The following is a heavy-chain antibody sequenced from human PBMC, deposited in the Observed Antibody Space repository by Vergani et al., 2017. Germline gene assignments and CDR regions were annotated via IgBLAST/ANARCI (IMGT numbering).Heavy chain of an antibody. CDR2: ISSDNGNT. Sequence: QVQLVQSGAEVKKPWASVKVSCKASGYTFTSYGISWVRQAPGQGLEWMGRISSDNGNTNYAQKLQGRVTMTTDTSTSTAYMELRCLGSDDTAVDYCAMDADRPIMVRRVLQLTWFDPGRQGRLVT. V-gene: IGHV1-18*01. CDR3: AMDADRPIMVRRVLQLTWFDP. J-gene: IGHJ5*02. D-gene: IGHD3-10*01. CDR1: GYTFTSYG.